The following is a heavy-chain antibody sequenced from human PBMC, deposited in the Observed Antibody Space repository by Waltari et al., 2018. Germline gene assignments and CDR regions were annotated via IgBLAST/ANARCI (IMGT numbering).Heavy chain of an antibody. D-gene: IGHD3-22*01. CDR2: IIYSGGST. CDR3: AKGFDRASFDS. J-gene: IGHJ4*02. CDR1: GFSFTSYA. V-gene: IGHV3-23*03. Sequence: EVQLLESGGALVQPGGSLRLSCAASGFSFTSYAMVWVRQAPGKGLEWVSIIYSGGSTYYADSVKGRFTVSRDNSKNTLYLEMHSLRTEDTAVYYCAKGFDRASFDSWGQGALVTVSS.